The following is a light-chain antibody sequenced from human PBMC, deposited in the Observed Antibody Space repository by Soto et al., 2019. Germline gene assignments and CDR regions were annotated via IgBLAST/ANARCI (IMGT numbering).Light chain of an antibody. Sequence: VLTQPPSVSGAPGQRVTISCTGSSSNIGAGYDVHWYQQLPGTAPKLLIYGNSNRPSGVPDRFSGSKSGTSASLAITGLQAEDEADYYCQSYDSSPAYVFGTGTKVTVL. CDR2: GNS. V-gene: IGLV1-40*01. CDR3: QSYDSSPAYV. J-gene: IGLJ1*01. CDR1: SSNIGAGYD.